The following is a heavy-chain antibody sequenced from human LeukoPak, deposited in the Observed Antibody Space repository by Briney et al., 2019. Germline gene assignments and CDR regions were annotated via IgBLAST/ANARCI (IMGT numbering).Heavy chain of an antibody. V-gene: IGHV3-20*04. CDR3: ARDQYSGYDWDYFDY. D-gene: IGHD5-12*01. Sequence: GSLRLSCAASGFTFDDYGMSWVRQAPGKGLEWVSGINWNGGSTGYADSVKGRFTISRDNAKNSLYLQMNSLRAEDTALYYCARDQYSGYDWDYFDYWGQGTLVTVSS. CDR2: INWNGGST. J-gene: IGHJ4*02. CDR1: GFTFDDYG.